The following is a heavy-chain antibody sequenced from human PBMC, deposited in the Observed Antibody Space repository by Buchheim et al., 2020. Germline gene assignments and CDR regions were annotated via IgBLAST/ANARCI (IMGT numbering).Heavy chain of an antibody. CDR1: GFTFSSYA. Sequence: QVQLVESGGGVVQPGRSLRLSCAASGFTFSSYAMHWVRQAPGKGLEWVAVISYDGSNKYYADSVKGRFTISRDNSKNTLYLQMNSLRAEDTAVYYCARDLAYCGGDCYPKEAAFDIWGQGT. D-gene: IGHD2-21*02. V-gene: IGHV3-30-3*01. J-gene: IGHJ3*02. CDR3: ARDLAYCGGDCYPKEAAFDI. CDR2: ISYDGSNK.